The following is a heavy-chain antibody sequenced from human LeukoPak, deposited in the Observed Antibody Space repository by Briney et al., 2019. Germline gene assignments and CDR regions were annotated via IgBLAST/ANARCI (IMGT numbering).Heavy chain of an antibody. CDR1: GGSISSGSYY. Sequence: SETLSLTCTVSGGSISSGSYYWSWIRQPPGKGLEWIGYIYYSGSTNYNPSLKSRVTISVDTSKNQFSLKLSSVTAADTAVYYCARQYSSSWYGGWFDPWGQGTLVTVSS. CDR3: ARQYSSSWYGGWFDP. CDR2: IYYSGST. D-gene: IGHD6-13*01. J-gene: IGHJ5*02. V-gene: IGHV4-61*01.